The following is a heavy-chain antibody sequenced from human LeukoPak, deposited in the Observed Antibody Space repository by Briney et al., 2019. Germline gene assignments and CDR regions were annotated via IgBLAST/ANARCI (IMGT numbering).Heavy chain of an antibody. D-gene: IGHD5-18*01. CDR2: IYSSGGT. V-gene: IGHV4-59*01. CDR1: GGSIGSYY. CDR3: ARSRRGYTYGGFDY. J-gene: IGHJ4*02. Sequence: PSETLSLTCTVSGGSIGSYYWSWIRQPPGKGLEWIGYIYSSGGTNYNPSLKSRVTISLDTSRNQFSLKLSSVTAADTAVYYCARSRRGYTYGGFDYWGQGTLVTVSS.